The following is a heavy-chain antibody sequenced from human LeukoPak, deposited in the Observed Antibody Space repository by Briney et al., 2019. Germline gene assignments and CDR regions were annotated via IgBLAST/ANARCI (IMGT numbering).Heavy chain of an antibody. CDR1: GFTFMNYA. Sequence: PGGSLRLSCAASGFTFMNYAMNWVRQAPGKGLEWVADIYNNGDNTYYTDSVKGRFTIFRDNSKNTLYLQMNSLRAEDTALYYCAKSGARWSHFDYWGQGTLVTVSS. CDR3: AKSGARWSHFDY. J-gene: IGHJ4*02. V-gene: IGHV3-23*01. D-gene: IGHD3-3*01. CDR2: IYNNGDNT.